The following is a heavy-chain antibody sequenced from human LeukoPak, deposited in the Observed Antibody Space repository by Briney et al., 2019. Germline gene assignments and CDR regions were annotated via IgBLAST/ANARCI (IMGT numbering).Heavy chain of an antibody. J-gene: IGHJ4*02. Sequence: GGSLRLSCAVSGITLSNYGMNWVRQAPGKGLEWVAGISDSGGSTNYADSVKGRFTISRDNPKNTLYLQMNSLRAEDTGVYFCPKRGVVIRVILVGFHKEAYYFDSWGQGALVTVSS. CDR2: ISDSGGST. V-gene: IGHV3-23*01. D-gene: IGHD3-22*01. CDR3: PKRGVVIRVILVGFHKEAYYFDS. CDR1: GITLSNYG.